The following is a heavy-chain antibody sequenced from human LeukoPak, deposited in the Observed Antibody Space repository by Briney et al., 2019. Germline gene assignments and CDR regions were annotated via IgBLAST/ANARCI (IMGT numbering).Heavy chain of an antibody. Sequence: PGGSLRLSCAASGFTFSSYAMSWVRQAPGKGLEWVSALSGSGANTHYADSVKGRFTISRDNSKNTLYLQVNSLRAEDTAVYYCAKGVGCSGGTCYSGHGMDVWGQGTTVTVSS. CDR1: GFTFSSYA. D-gene: IGHD2-15*01. CDR3: AKGVGCSGGTCYSGHGMDV. J-gene: IGHJ6*02. V-gene: IGHV3-23*01. CDR2: LSGSGANT.